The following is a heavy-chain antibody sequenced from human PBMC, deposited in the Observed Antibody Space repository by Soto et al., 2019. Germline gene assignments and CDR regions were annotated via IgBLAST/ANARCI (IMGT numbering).Heavy chain of an antibody. V-gene: IGHV1-18*01. J-gene: IGHJ4*02. D-gene: IGHD3-10*01. CDR1: GYTFTSYA. CDR3: SWSGPPVGY. CDR2: ISAYNGNT. Sequence: QVQLVQSGAEVKKPGASVKVSCKASGYTFTSYAISWVRHAPGQGLEWMGWISAYNGNTNYTQKLQGRVTITTDTSTTTAYMELRSLSCDDTVVYSCSWSGPPVGYWGQGTRVTVSS.